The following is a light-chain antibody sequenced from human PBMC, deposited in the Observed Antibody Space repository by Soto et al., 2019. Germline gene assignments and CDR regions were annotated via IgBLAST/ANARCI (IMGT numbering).Light chain of an antibody. J-gene: IGKJ3*01. CDR3: QQYGSSLFT. CDR2: GAS. V-gene: IGKV3-15*01. Sequence: IVMTQSPATLSVSPGQRATLSCRASLSVSSNLAWYQHKPGQAPRLLIYGASTRATGIPARFSGSGSGTEFTLTINSLQSEDFAVYYCQQYGSSLFTFGPGTKVDFK. CDR1: LSVSSN.